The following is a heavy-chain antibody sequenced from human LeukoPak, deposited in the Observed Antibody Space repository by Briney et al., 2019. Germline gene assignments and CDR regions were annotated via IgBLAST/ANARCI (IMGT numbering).Heavy chain of an antibody. CDR2: IKQDGSVK. CDR1: GFTFNTYW. Sequence: GGSLRLSCAAAGFTFNTYWMTWVRQAPGKGLEWVANIKQDGSVKYYAGSVKGRFTIPRDNARHSVFLQIDSLRAEDTAVYYCARVSARYYDDSGYSSIDYWGLGTLVTVSS. V-gene: IGHV3-7*01. J-gene: IGHJ4*02. CDR3: ARVSARYYDDSGYSSIDY. D-gene: IGHD3-22*01.